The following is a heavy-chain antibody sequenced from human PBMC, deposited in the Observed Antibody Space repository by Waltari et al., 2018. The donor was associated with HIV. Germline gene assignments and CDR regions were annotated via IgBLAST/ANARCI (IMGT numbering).Heavy chain of an antibody. CDR3: ARDQPPDIVTGYNNWFDP. CDR1: GGSISSYY. D-gene: IGHD3-9*01. CDR2: IDTRGST. V-gene: IGHV4-4*07. Sequence: QVQLQESGPGLVKPSETLSLTCTVSGGSISSYYWSWNRQPAGKGLEWIVRIDTRGSTNNNPYLRRRVTMSVDTSKNQLSLRLSSVNAADAAGYYCARDQPPDIVTGYNNWFDPWGQGTLVTVSS. J-gene: IGHJ5*02.